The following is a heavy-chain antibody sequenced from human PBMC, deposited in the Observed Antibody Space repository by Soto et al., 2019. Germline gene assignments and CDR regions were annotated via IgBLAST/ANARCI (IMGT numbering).Heavy chain of an antibody. V-gene: IGHV3-23*01. CDR3: AKDLSGYGYGYSDY. Sequence: VSLRLSCAASGFAFSTYAMSWVRQAPGKGLEWVSSISGTGASTYYVDSVKGRFTISRDSSKNTLYLQMNSLRAEDTAVYYCAKDLSGYGYGYSDYWGQGTLVTVSS. D-gene: IGHD5-18*01. CDR1: GFAFSTYA. J-gene: IGHJ4*02. CDR2: ISGTGAST.